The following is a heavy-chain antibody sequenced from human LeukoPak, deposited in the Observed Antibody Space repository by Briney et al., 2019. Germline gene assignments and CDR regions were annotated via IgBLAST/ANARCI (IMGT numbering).Heavy chain of an antibody. CDR1: GGSFSGYY. J-gene: IGHJ4*02. CDR3: ARGRYLTTLGGAAAGFLDS. CDR2: INHSGST. Sequence: ETLSLTCAVYGGSFSGYYWSWIRQPPGKGLEWIGEINHSGSTNYNPSLKRRVTISVDTSQKQFSLRLTSVTAADTAVYYCARGRYLTTLGGAAAGFLDSWGQGTLVTVSS. V-gene: IGHV4-34*01. D-gene: IGHD6-13*01.